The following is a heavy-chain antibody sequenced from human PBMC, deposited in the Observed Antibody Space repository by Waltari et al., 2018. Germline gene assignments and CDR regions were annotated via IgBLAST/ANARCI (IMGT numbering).Heavy chain of an antibody. Sequence: QVQLVQSGAEVKKPGSSVKVSCKASGGTFNSYAISWVRQVPGQGLEWMGGISPFLGIADYAQKFQGRVTITADESTTTAYMDLSSLRSDDTAVYYCARRSNSDYILDYWGQGTLVTVFS. CDR2: ISPFLGIA. CDR3: ARRSNSDYILDY. D-gene: IGHD4-4*01. CDR1: GGTFNSYA. J-gene: IGHJ4*02. V-gene: IGHV1-69*12.